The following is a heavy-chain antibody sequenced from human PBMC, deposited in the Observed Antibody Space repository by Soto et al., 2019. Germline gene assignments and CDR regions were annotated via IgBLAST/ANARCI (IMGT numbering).Heavy chain of an antibody. CDR3: ANTPQIVSPWGYAY. CDR2: IFWDDDK. Sequence: QITLKESGPTMVKPTQTLTLTCTFSGFSLSTSGVGVGWIRQPPGAALEWLALIFWDDDKRYSPSLNSRLTITKDTSKTPVVLTMTKRDPIDTATYYCANTPQIVSPWGYAYWGQGTLVTVSS. J-gene: IGHJ4*02. D-gene: IGHD2-15*01. CDR1: GFSLSTSGVG. V-gene: IGHV2-5*02.